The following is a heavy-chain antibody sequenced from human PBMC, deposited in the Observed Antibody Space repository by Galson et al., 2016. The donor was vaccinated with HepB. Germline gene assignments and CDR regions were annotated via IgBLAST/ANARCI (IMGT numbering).Heavy chain of an antibody. Sequence: SLRLSCAASGFKFEDSPISWVRQTPGKSLEWVAFIRSRVFVATKQYAASVKGRFTITRDDDRAIVYLEMSSLQNYDAGMYFCARNYYDINVPTSWGQGTPVAVSS. D-gene: IGHD3-22*01. V-gene: IGHV3-49*04. CDR1: GFKFEDSP. CDR2: IRSRVFVATK. J-gene: IGHJ1*01. CDR3: ARNYYDINVPTS.